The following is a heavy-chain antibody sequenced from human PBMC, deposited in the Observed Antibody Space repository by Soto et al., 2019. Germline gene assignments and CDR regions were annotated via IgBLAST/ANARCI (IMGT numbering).Heavy chain of an antibody. Sequence: QVRLVQSGAEVKKPGSSVKVYCKASGGTFRTSAISWVRQAPGQGLEWVGGIMPVFRRPKYAQNFQDRVTITADESTSTAYMELNSLRSDDTAVYYCARDKDRLQLGGNYYFILDVWGQGTAVTVSS. D-gene: IGHD1-1*01. J-gene: IGHJ6*02. CDR1: GGTFRTSA. V-gene: IGHV1-69*12. CDR2: IMPVFRRP. CDR3: ARDKDRLQLGGNYYFILDV.